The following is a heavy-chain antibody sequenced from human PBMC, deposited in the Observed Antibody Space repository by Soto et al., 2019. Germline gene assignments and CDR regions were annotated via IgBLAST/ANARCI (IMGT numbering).Heavy chain of an antibody. CDR3: ATGPSGVVVPAATSYYHMDV. D-gene: IGHD2-2*01. V-gene: IGHV1-24*01. J-gene: IGHJ6*03. CDR1: GYTLTELS. Sequence: ASVKVSCKVSGYTLTELSMHWVRQAPGKGLEWMGGFDPEDGETIYAQKFQGRVTMTEDTSTDTAYMELSSLRSEDTAVYYCATGPSGVVVPAATSYYHMDVWGQGTTVTVSS. CDR2: FDPEDGET.